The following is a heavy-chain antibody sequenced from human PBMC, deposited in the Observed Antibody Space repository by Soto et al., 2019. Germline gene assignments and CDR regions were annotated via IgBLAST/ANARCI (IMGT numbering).Heavy chain of an antibody. D-gene: IGHD6-6*01. J-gene: IGHJ5*02. CDR3: AKDLTRQLAYWLDP. V-gene: IGHV1-2*02. CDR2: INARSGGT. Sequence: GASVKVSCKASGFSFTGYYIHWLRQAPGQGLEWMGWINARSGGTEYAQKFQGRVTLTRDTSIATAYLTLTSLTSDDTALYYCAKDLTRQLAYWLDPWGQGTQVTSPQ. CDR1: GFSFTGYY.